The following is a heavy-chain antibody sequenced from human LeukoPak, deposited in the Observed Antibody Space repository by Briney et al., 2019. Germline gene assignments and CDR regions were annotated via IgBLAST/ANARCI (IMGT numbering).Heavy chain of an antibody. D-gene: IGHD3-22*01. CDR2: IYTSGST. V-gene: IGHV4-4*07. Sequence: SETLSLTCTVSGGSISSYYWSWIRQPAGKGLEWIGRIYTSGSTNYNPSLKSRVTMSVDTSKNQFSLKLSSVTAADTAVYYCASQQGYYLDNGGYDAFDIWGQGTMVTVSS. CDR1: GGSISSYY. CDR3: ASQQGYYLDNGGYDAFDI. J-gene: IGHJ3*02.